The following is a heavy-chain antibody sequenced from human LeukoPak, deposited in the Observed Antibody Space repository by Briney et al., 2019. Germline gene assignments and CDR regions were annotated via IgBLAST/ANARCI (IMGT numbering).Heavy chain of an antibody. Sequence: GGSLRLSCAASGFTFSTYAMTWVRQAPGKGLEWVANIKEDGSEKYHVDSLKGRFTISRDNAKNSLYLQMNSLRAEDTAMYYCARAGSGRFEDWGQGTLVTVSS. D-gene: IGHD6-19*01. CDR2: IKEDGSEK. CDR3: ARAGSGRFED. V-gene: IGHV3-7*01. CDR1: GFTFSTYA. J-gene: IGHJ4*02.